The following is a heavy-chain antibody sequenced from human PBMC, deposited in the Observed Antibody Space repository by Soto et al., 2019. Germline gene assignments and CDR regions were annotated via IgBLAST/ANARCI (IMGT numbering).Heavy chain of an antibody. V-gene: IGHV4-39*02. J-gene: IGHJ4*02. D-gene: IGHD6-13*01. Sequence: QLQLQESGPGLVKPSETLSLTCTVSGGSISSSSYYWGWIRQPPGKGLEWIGSIYYSGSTYYNPSLKSRVTISVDTSKNQFSLKLSSVTAADPAVYYCAREDSSWVDYWGQGTLVTVSS. CDR1: GGSISSSSYY. CDR3: AREDSSWVDY. CDR2: IYYSGST.